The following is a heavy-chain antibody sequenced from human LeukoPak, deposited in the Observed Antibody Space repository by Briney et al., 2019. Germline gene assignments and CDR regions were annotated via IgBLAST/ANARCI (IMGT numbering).Heavy chain of an antibody. V-gene: IGHV3-74*01. CDR3: ALGFCGSASCYTGY. CDR1: GFTFSDYW. CDR2: VNRDGSST. J-gene: IGHJ4*02. D-gene: IGHD2-2*02. Sequence: GGSLRLSCAASGFTFSDYWMHWVRQAPGKGLVWVPRVNRDGSSTSYADSVKGRFTISRDNSENTLYLHMDSLRVEDTAVYYCALGFCGSASCYTGYWGQGTLVTVSS.